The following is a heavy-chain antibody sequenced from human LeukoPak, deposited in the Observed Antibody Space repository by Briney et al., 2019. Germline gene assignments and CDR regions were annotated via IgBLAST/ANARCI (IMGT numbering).Heavy chain of an antibody. Sequence: PGGSLRLSCAASGFTFSDYYMSWVRQAPGKGLEWVGRIKSKTDGGTTDYAAPVKGRFTISRDDSKNTLYLQMNSLKTEDTAVYYCTTEAAANGMDVWGQGTTVTVSS. CDR1: GFTFSDYY. D-gene: IGHD6-13*01. V-gene: IGHV3-15*01. J-gene: IGHJ6*02. CDR3: TTEAAANGMDV. CDR2: IKSKTDGGTT.